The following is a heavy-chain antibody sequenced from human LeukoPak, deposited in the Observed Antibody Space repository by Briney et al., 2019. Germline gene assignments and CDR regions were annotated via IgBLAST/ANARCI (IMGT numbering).Heavy chain of an antibody. J-gene: IGHJ3*02. CDR3: ASAPYDILTGYYNGGNAFDI. D-gene: IGHD3-9*01. CDR1: GGSISNYY. CDR2: IYYTGST. Sequence: SETLSLTCSVSGGSISNYYWNWIRQPPGKGLEWIGYIYYTGSTNSNPSLKSRVTISVDTSKNQFSLKLSSVTAADTAVYYCASAPYDILTGYYNGGNAFDIWGQGAMVTVSS. V-gene: IGHV4-59*08.